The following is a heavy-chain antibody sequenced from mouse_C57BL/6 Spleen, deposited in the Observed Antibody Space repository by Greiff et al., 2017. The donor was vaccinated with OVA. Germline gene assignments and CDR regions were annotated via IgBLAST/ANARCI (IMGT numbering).Heavy chain of an antibody. Sequence: VQLQQSGPELVKPGASVKISCKASGYSFTGYYMNWVKQSPEKSLEWIGEINPSTGGTTYNQKFKAKATLTVDKSSSTAYMQLKSLTSEDSAVDYCARRDYGSSYGFAYWGQGTLVTVSA. CDR2: INPSTGGT. D-gene: IGHD1-1*01. CDR1: GYSFTGYY. J-gene: IGHJ3*01. CDR3: ARRDYGSSYGFAY. V-gene: IGHV1-42*01.